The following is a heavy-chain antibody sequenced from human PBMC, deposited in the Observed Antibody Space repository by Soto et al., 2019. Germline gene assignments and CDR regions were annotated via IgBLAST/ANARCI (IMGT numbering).Heavy chain of an antibody. V-gene: IGHV1-46*03. CDR3: ASSTYYYDSSGSY. CDR1: GYTFTNQY. CDR2: INPLGGST. D-gene: IGHD3-22*01. Sequence: GASVKVSCTASGYTFTNQYMHWVRQAPGQGLEWMGIINPLGGSTNYAEKFQGRVTMTRDTSTSTVYMELSSLRFEDTAVYYCASSTYYYDSSGSYWGQGTLVTVSS. J-gene: IGHJ4*02.